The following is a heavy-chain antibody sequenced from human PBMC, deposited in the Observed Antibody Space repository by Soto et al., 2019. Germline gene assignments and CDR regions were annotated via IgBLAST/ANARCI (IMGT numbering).Heavy chain of an antibody. D-gene: IGHD6-6*01. J-gene: IGHJ3*02. V-gene: IGHV1-46*01. Sequence: GASVKVSCKASGYTFTSYYMHWVRQAPGQGFEWMGIINPSGGSTSYAQKFQGRVTMTRDTSTSTVYMGLSSLRSEDTAVYYCARKGPGGSSFVVAFDIWGQGTMVTVSS. CDR1: GYTFTSYY. CDR2: INPSGGST. CDR3: ARKGPGGSSFVVAFDI.